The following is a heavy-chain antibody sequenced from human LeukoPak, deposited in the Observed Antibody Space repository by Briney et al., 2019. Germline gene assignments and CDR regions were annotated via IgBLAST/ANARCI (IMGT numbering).Heavy chain of an antibody. CDR3: ALCGPGWGLPVDP. J-gene: IGHJ5*02. V-gene: IGHV1-8*03. Sequence: ASVKVSCKASGYTFTSYDINWVRQATGQGLEWMGWMNPNSGNTGYAQKFQGRVTITADESTSTAYMELSSLRSEDTAVYYCALCGPGWGLPVDPWGQGTLVTVSS. CDR1: GYTFTSYD. CDR2: MNPNSGNT. D-gene: IGHD3-16*01.